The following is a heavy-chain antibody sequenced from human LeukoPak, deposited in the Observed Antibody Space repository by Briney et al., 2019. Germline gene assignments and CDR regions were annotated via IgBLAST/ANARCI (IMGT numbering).Heavy chain of an antibody. V-gene: IGHV3-23*01. J-gene: IGHJ4*02. D-gene: IGHD2-2*01. CDR2: ISGSGGST. Sequence: GGSLRLSCAASGFTFSSYAMSWVRQAPGKGLEWVSAISGSGGSTYNADSVKGRFTISRDNSKNTLYLQMNSLRAEDTAVYYCAKDGYCSSTSCYPLIDYWGQGTLVTVSS. CDR3: AKDGYCSSTSCYPLIDY. CDR1: GFTFSSYA.